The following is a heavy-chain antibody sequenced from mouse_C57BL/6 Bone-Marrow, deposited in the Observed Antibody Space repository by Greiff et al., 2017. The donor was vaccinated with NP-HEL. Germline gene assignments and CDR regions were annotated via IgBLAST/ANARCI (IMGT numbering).Heavy chain of an antibody. D-gene: IGHD2-2*01. V-gene: IGHV1-42*01. CDR2: INPSTGGT. CDR3: ARRGYEFAY. Sequence: VHVKQSGPELVKPGASVKISCKASGYSFTGYYMNWVKQSPEKSLEWIGEINPSTGGTTYNQKFKAKATLTVDKSSSTAYMQLKSLTSEDSAVYYCARRGYEFAYWGQGTLVTVSA. J-gene: IGHJ3*01. CDR1: GYSFTGYY.